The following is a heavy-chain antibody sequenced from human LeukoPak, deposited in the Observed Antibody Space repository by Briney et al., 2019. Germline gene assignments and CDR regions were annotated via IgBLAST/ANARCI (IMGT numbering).Heavy chain of an antibody. D-gene: IGHD2-2*01. CDR2: ISAYNGNT. Sequence: ASVKVSCKASGYTFTSYGISWVRQAPGQGLEWMGWISAYNGNTNYAQKLQGRVTMTTDTSTSTAYMELRSLRSDDTAVYYCAGVENIVVVPADPVFDPWGQGTLVTVSS. CDR3: AGVENIVVVPADPVFDP. CDR1: GYTFTSYG. V-gene: IGHV1-18*01. J-gene: IGHJ5*02.